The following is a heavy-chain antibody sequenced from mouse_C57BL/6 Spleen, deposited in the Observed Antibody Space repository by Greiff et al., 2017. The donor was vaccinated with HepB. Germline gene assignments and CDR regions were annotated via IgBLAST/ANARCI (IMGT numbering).Heavy chain of an antibody. CDR2: ISSGSSTI. V-gene: IGHV5-17*01. CDR1: GFTFSDYG. CDR3: AKDLMVTTFAY. J-gene: IGHJ3*01. D-gene: IGHD2-3*01. Sequence: EVMLVESGGGLVKPGGSLKLSCAASGFTFSDYGMHWVRQAPEKGLEWVAYISSGSSTIYYADTVKGRFTISRDNAKNTLFLQMTSLRSEDTAMYYCAKDLMVTTFAYWGQGTLVTVSA.